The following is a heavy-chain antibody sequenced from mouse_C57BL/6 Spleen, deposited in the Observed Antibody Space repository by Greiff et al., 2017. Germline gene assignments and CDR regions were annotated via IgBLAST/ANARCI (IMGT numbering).Heavy chain of an antibody. Sequence: QVQLQQPGAELVMPGASVKLSCKASGYTFTSYWMHWVKQRPGQGLEWIGEIDPSDSYTNYNQKFKGKSTLTVDKSSSTASMQLSSLTSEDSAVYYCALTTVDYWYFDVWGTGTTVTVSS. CDR3: ALTTVDYWYFDV. V-gene: IGHV1-69*01. D-gene: IGHD1-1*01. J-gene: IGHJ1*03. CDR1: GYTFTSYW. CDR2: IDPSDSYT.